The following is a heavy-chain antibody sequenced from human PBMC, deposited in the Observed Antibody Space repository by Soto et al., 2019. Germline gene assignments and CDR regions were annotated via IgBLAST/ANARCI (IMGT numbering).Heavy chain of an antibody. Sequence: QHPGKGLEWIGYIYYSGSTYYNPSLKSRVTISVDTSKNQFSLKLSSVTAADTAVYYCARDRYLITMIRRPTPDGMDVGSHGAPLFGSS. J-gene: IGHJ6*01. CDR3: ARDRYLITMIRRPTPDGMDV. CDR2: IYYSGST. D-gene: IGHD3-10*01. V-gene: IGHV4-31*02.